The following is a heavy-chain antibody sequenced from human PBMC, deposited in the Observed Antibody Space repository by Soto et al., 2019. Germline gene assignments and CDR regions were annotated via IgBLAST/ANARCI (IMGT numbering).Heavy chain of an antibody. CDR1: GGSFSGCY. J-gene: IGHJ4*02. V-gene: IGHV4-34*01. Sequence: QVQLQQWGAGLLKPSETLSLTCAVYGGSFSGCYWSWIRQPPGKGLEWIGEINHSGSTNYNPSLKSRVTISVDTSKNQFSLKLSSVTAADTAVYYCASPGYSSSWYDYWGQGTLVTVSS. D-gene: IGHD6-13*01. CDR2: INHSGST. CDR3: ASPGYSSSWYDY.